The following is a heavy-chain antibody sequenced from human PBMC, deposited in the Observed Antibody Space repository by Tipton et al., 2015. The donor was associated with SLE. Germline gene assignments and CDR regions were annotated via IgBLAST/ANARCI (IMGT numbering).Heavy chain of an antibody. CDR2: ISYDGSNK. V-gene: IGHV3-30-3*01. CDR1: GFTFSSYA. J-gene: IGHJ1*01. D-gene: IGHD6-13*01. Sequence: RSLRLSCAASGFTFSSYAMHWVRQAPGKGLEWVAVISYDGSNKQYADSVKGRFTISRDNSKNTLHVQMNSLRAEDTAVYYCARDQGIAAAGTSEFFQHWGQGTLVTVSS. CDR3: ARDQGIAAAGTSEFFQH.